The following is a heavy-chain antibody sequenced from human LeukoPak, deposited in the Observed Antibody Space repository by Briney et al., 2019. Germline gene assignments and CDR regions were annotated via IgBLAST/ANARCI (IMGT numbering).Heavy chain of an antibody. J-gene: IGHJ3*01. V-gene: IGHV3-7*01. D-gene: IGHD1-14*01. Sequence: GGSLRLSCAASGFTLNSYLMSWVRQAPGRGLEWVANIKKDGSEESYLDSVKGRFTVSRDNAKNSLFLQMNSLRGEDTAVYYCARSNPNRNALDLWGQGTMVTVSS. CDR2: IKKDGSEE. CDR1: GFTLNSYL. CDR3: ARSNPNRNALDL.